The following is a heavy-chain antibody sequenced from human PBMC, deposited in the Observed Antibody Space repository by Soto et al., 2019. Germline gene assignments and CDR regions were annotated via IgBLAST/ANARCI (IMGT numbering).Heavy chain of an antibody. D-gene: IGHD5-18*01. CDR2: ISGSGATK. CDR1: GFTFSSHS. Sequence: PGGALRLSCSASGFTFSSHSINWVRKAPGKGLEWVSYISGSGATKYYADSVKGRFTISRDNARNSLYLQMSSLSDEDTAVYYCARAIRGFSYVVDYWGQGNLVTASS. V-gene: IGHV3-48*02. J-gene: IGHJ4*02. CDR3: ARAIRGFSYVVDY.